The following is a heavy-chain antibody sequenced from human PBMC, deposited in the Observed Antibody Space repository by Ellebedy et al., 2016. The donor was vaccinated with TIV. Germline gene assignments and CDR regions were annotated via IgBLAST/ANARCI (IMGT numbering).Heavy chain of an antibody. CDR3: ARDIVLMVYAMVDY. CDR1: GFTFSSYS. Sequence: GESLKISCAASGFTFSSYSMNWVRQAPGKGLEWVSYISSSSSTIYYADSVKGRFTISRDNAKNSLYLQMNSLRAEDTAVYYCARDIVLMVYAMVDYWGQGTLVTVSS. J-gene: IGHJ4*02. CDR2: ISSSSSTI. V-gene: IGHV3-48*04. D-gene: IGHD2-8*01.